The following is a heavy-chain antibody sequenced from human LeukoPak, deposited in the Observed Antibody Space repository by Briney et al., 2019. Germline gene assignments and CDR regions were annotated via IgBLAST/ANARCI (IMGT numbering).Heavy chain of an antibody. CDR3: ARSYDSSGYYHIDY. CDR2: IYYSGST. V-gene: IGHV4-59*01. Sequence: SETLSLTCTVSGGSISSYYWSWIRQPPGKGLEWIGYIYYSGSTYYNPSLKSRVTISVDTSKNQFSLKLSSVTAADTAVYYCARSYDSSGYYHIDYWGRGTLVTVSS. J-gene: IGHJ4*02. CDR1: GGSISSYY. D-gene: IGHD3-22*01.